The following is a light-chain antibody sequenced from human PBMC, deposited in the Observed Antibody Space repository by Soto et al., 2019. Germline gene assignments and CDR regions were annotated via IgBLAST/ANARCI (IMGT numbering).Light chain of an antibody. J-gene: IGKJ5*01. CDR2: AAS. CDR3: QQLNSYPIT. V-gene: IGKV1-9*01. Sequence: IQLTQSPSSLSASVGDRVTITCLASQGISSYLAWYQQKPGKAPKLLIYAASTLQGGVPSRFSGSGSGTDFTLTINSLQPEDLATYYCQQLNSYPITFGQGTRLEIK. CDR1: QGISSY.